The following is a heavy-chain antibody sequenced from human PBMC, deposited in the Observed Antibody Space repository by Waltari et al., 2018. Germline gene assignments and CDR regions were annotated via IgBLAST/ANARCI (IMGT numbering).Heavy chain of an antibody. Sequence: QVQLVQSGAEVKKPGSSVKVSCKASGVTFSSYAIRWVRQAPGQGLEWMGGIIPIRGIANYAQKFQGRVTITADKSTSTAYMELSSLRSEDTAVYYCAREQDQGDSYNWFDPWGQGTLVTVSS. V-gene: IGHV1-69*10. J-gene: IGHJ5*02. CDR2: IIPIRGIA. CDR3: AREQDQGDSYNWFDP. D-gene: IGHD1-26*01. CDR1: GVTFSSYA.